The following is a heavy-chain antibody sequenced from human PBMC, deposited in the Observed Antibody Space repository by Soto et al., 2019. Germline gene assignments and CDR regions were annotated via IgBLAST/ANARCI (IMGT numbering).Heavy chain of an antibody. Sequence: QGQLVQSGAEVKKPGASVKVSCKASGYTFSDYGISWVRQAPGQGLEWMGWISGYNGNTNYARKFQGRVTMTTDTSTSTADMELRSLNSDDTAVYYCARSWTDYGGNLDLWGQGTLVSVSA. CDR2: ISGYNGNT. D-gene: IGHD3-10*01. V-gene: IGHV1-18*01. J-gene: IGHJ5*02. CDR3: ARSWTDYGGNLDL. CDR1: GYTFSDYG.